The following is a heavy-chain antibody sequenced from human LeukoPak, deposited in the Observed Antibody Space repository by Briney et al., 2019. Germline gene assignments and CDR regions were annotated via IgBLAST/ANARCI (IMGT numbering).Heavy chain of an antibody. CDR1: GFIFSSHW. CDR3: ARITTGASFDF. V-gene: IGHV3-7*01. D-gene: IGHD1-1*01. CDR2: IKTDSSET. J-gene: IGHJ4*02. Sequence: GGSLRLSCAASGFIFSSHWMGWVRQAPGKGLEWVTNIKTDSSETYYVESVKGRFTVSRDNARNSLYLQMNSLGAEDTAVYYCARITTGASFDFWGQGTLVTVSS.